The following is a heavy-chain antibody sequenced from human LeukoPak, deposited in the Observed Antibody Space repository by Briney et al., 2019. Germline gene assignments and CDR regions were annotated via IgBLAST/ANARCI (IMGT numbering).Heavy chain of an antibody. D-gene: IGHD3-22*01. Sequence: PSETLSLTCTVSGGSISSYYWSWIRQPPGKGLEWIGYIYYSGSTNYNPSLKSRVTISVDTSKNQFSLKLSSVTAADTAVYYCARARGSGYYSRYFQHWGQGTLVTVSS. CDR1: GGSISSYY. J-gene: IGHJ1*01. CDR3: ARARGSGYYSRYFQH. V-gene: IGHV4-59*12. CDR2: IYYSGST.